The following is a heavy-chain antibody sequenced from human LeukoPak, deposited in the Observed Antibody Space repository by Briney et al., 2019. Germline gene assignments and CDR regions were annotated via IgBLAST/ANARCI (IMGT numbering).Heavy chain of an antibody. CDR1: GFTFSSYA. CDR2: ISGSGGST. Sequence: PGGSLRLSCAASGFTFSSYAMSWVRQAPGKGLEWVSAISGSGGSTYYADSVKGRFTISRDNSKNTLYLQMNSLRAEDTAVNYCAKTHYYYDSSGYYSPFDYWGQGTLVTVSS. CDR3: AKTHYYYDSSGYYSPFDY. V-gene: IGHV3-23*01. J-gene: IGHJ4*02. D-gene: IGHD3-22*01.